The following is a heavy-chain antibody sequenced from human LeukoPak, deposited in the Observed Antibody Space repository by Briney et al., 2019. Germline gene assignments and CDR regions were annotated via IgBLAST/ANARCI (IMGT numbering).Heavy chain of an antibody. CDR1: GGSISSSSYY. J-gene: IGHJ4*02. V-gene: IGHV4-39*01. CDR3: ARLRVVITIYYFDY. D-gene: IGHD3-22*01. Sequence: SETLSLTCTVAGGSISSSSYYWGWIRQPPGKGLEWIGSIYYSGSTYYNPSLKSRVTISVDTSKNQFSLKLSSVTAADTAVYYCARLRVVITIYYFDYWGQGTLVIVSS. CDR2: IYYSGST.